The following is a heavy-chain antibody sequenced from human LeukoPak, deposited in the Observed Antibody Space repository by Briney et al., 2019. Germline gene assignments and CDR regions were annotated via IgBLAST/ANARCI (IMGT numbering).Heavy chain of an antibody. CDR3: ARGRRSGWFTDAFDI. CDR2: INHSGST. V-gene: IGHV4-39*07. J-gene: IGHJ3*02. CDR1: GGSISSGSYY. Sequence: PSQTLSLTCTVSGGSISSGSYYCSWIRQPPGTGLEWIGEINHSGSTNYNPSLKSRVTISVDTSKNQFSLKLSSVTAADTAVYYCARGRRSGWFTDAFDIWGQGTMVTVSS. D-gene: IGHD6-19*01.